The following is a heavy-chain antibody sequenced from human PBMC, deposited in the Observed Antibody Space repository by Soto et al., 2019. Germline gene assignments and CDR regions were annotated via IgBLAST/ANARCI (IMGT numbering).Heavy chain of an antibody. CDR2: IYYAGST. CDR3: ASIYDFWSGHGAFDI. V-gene: IGHV4-31*01. J-gene: IGHJ3*02. Sequence: QVRLQESGPGLVKPSQTLSLTCTVSGGSVNSNGYYWSWIRQHPVKGLEFIGHIYYAGSTYYNPSLDSPTTLSRYTSKNQFALELTSVTAADTAVYYCASIYDFWSGHGAFDIWGQGSMVTVSS. CDR1: GGSVNSNGYY. D-gene: IGHD3-3*01.